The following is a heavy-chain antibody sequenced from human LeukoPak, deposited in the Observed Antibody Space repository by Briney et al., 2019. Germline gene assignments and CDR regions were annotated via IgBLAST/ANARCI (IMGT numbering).Heavy chain of an antibody. CDR3: AAGRGWLIDY. CDR1: GFTFSSYW. V-gene: IGHV3-74*01. D-gene: IGHD3-22*01. J-gene: IGHJ4*02. CDR2: IKGDERST. Sequence: GGSLRLSCAASGFTFSSYWLHWVRQAPGEGLVWVSRIKGDERSTNYADSVKGRFTISRDNTQNSLYLQMNNLRVEDTAVYYCAAGRGWLIDYWGQGTLVTASS.